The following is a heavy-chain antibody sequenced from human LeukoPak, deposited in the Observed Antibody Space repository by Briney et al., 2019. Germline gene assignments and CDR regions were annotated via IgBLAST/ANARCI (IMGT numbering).Heavy chain of an antibody. CDR3: ARVGGGQQLVASPLYYFDY. CDR1: GGSISSHY. V-gene: IGHV4-59*11. CDR2: IYYSGST. D-gene: IGHD6-13*01. J-gene: IGHJ4*02. Sequence: PSETLSLTCTVSGGSISSHYWSWVRQPPAKGLDWIGYIYYSGSTKYNPSLKSRVTIPVDTSKNQFSLKLSSVTAADTAVYYCARVGGGQQLVASPLYYFDYWGQGTLVTVSS.